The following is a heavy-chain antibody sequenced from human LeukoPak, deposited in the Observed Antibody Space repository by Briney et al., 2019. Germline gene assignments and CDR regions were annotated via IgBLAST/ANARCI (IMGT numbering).Heavy chain of an antibody. CDR3: ARTVGATLALDY. Sequence: GASVKVSCKASGYTFTSYYMHWVRQAPGQGLEWMGIINPSGGSTSYAQKFQGRVTMTRDTSTSTVYMELSSLRSEATAVYYCARTVGATLALDYWGQGTLVTVSS. CDR2: INPSGGST. CDR1: GYTFTSYY. D-gene: IGHD1-26*01. V-gene: IGHV1-46*01. J-gene: IGHJ4*02.